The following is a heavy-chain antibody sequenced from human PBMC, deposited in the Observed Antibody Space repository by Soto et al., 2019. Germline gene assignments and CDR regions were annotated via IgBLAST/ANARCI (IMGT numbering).Heavy chain of an antibody. CDR2: ISGGGDKT. Sequence: XGSLRLSCEASGVTFSSYAMSWVRQGPGKGLEWVSAISGGGDKTFYTDSVKGRFTISRDNSKNTLYLQMNSLRAEDTAVYDCARSPSHYNYFDDWGQGTLVTVS. CDR1: GVTFSSYA. J-gene: IGHJ4*02. V-gene: IGHV3-23*01. D-gene: IGHD1-26*01. CDR3: ARSPSHYNYFDD.